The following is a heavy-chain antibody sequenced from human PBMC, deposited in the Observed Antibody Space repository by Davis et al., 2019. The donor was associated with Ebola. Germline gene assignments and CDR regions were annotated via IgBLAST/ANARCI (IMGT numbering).Heavy chain of an antibody. CDR1: GGSFSGYY. Sequence: PSETLSLTCAVYGGSFSGYYWSWIRQPPGKGLEWIGEINHSGSTNYNPSLKSRVIISVDTSKNQFSLKLSSVTAADTAVYFCARVAYYDSSGYSLYYFDDWGQGTLVTVSS. CDR3: ARVAYYDSSGYSLYYFDD. D-gene: IGHD3-22*01. CDR2: INHSGST. J-gene: IGHJ4*02. V-gene: IGHV4-34*01.